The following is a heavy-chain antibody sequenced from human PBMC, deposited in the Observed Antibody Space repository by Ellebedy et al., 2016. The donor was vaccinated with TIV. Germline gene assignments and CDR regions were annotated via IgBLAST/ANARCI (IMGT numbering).Heavy chain of an antibody. D-gene: IGHD3-10*01. J-gene: IGHJ6*02. CDR2: VNHSGGT. CDR1: GGSLSGDL. CDR3: ARFARKGRGSIISLSGMDL. Sequence: SETLSLTXAISGGSLSGDLWTWIRQPPGKGLEWIGEVNHSGGTFSSPSFGGRVSMSIDMSKNQFSLNLASVTAADTGVYYCARFARKGRGSIISLSGMDLWGQGTTVVVSS. V-gene: IGHV4-34*01.